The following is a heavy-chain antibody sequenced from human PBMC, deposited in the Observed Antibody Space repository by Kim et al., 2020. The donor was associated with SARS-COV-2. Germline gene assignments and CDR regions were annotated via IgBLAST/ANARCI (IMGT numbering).Heavy chain of an antibody. Sequence: GGSLRLSCTASGFTFSAYAMSWVRQAPGKGLDWVSGIGGSGGSTYYADSVKGRFTISRDNSKNTLYLEMNSLRAEDTSIYYCARSCIQARNYYSGVDVWGQGTTVTVSS. V-gene: IGHV3-23*01. CDR1: GFTFSAYA. CDR2: IGGSGGST. CDR3: ARSCIQARNYYSGVDV. J-gene: IGHJ6*02. D-gene: IGHD5-18*01.